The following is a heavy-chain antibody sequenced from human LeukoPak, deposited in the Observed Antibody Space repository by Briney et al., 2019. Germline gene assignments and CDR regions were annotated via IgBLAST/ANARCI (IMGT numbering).Heavy chain of an antibody. J-gene: IGHJ4*02. CDR2: ISYDGSNK. CDR3: ARGGVNIAADMAY. Sequence: QPGRSLRLSCAASGFTFSSYAMHWVRQAPGKGLEWVAVISYDGSNKYYADSVKGRFTISRDNSKNTLYLQMNSLRAEDTAVYYCARGGVNIAADMAYWGQGTLVTVSS. CDR1: GFTFSSYA. D-gene: IGHD6-13*01. V-gene: IGHV3-30-3*01.